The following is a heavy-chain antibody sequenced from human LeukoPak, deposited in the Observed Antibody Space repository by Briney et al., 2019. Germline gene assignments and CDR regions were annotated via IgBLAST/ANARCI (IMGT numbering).Heavy chain of an antibody. V-gene: IGHV3-23*01. Sequence: PGGSLRLSCAASGFTFSSYAMNWVRQAAGKGLEWVSVISGSGSSTDYADSVKGRFTISRDNSKKTLYLEMSSLRADETAIYYCAKSFLEXGXXXXDYXDHWGQGTLVTVSS. CDR2: ISGSGSST. J-gene: IGHJ4*02. D-gene: IGHD3-3*01. CDR3: AKSFLEXGXXXXDYXDH. CDR1: GFTFSSYA.